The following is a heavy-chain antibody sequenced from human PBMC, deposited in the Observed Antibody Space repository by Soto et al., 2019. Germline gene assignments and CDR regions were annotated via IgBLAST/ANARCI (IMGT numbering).Heavy chain of an antibody. V-gene: IGHV4-31*03. J-gene: IGHJ6*03. CDR3: ARAYNDYSSIPYYYYYKDV. CDR2: IYYSGST. D-gene: IGHD6-13*01. CDR1: GGSISSGGYY. Sequence: SETLSLTCTVSGGSISSGGYYWSWIRQHPGKGLEWIGYIYYSGSTYYNPSLKSRVTISVDTSKNQFSLKLSSVTAADTAVYYCARAYNDYSSIPYYYYYKDVRGKGTTVTVSS.